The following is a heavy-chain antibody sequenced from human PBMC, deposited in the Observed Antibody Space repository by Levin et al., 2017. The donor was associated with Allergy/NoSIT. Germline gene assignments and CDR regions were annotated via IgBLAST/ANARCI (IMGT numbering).Heavy chain of an antibody. D-gene: IGHD5-24*01. Sequence: GESLKISCAASGFTFSSYAMHWVRQAPGKGLEWVAVISYDGSNKYYADSVKGRFTISRDNSKNTLYLQMNSLRAEDTAVYYCARDLLSTNYYGMDVWGQGTTVTVSS. CDR2: ISYDGSNK. CDR3: ARDLLSTNYYGMDV. CDR1: GFTFSSYA. J-gene: IGHJ6*02. V-gene: IGHV3-30-3*01.